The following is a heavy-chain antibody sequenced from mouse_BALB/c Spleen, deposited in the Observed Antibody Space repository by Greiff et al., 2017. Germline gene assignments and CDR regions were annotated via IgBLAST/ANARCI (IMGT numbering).Heavy chain of an antibody. CDR1: GFSFTGYG. CDR3: ARDSSNLYYYAMDY. D-gene: IGHD1-1*01. Sequence: QVQLKESGAGLVAPSQCLSISCTASGFSFTGYGVHWVRQPPGKGLEWLGMIWGDGSTDYNSAHKSRLSISKDNSKGHVVLKMNSLQTADTARYYCARDSSNLYYYAMDYWGQGTSVTVSS. J-gene: IGHJ4*01. V-gene: IGHV2-6-7*01. CDR2: IWGDGST.